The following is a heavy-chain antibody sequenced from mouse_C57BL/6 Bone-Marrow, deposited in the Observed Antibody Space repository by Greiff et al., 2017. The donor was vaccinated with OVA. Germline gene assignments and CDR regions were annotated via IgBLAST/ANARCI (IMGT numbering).Heavy chain of an antibody. CDR2: ISNGGGST. V-gene: IGHV5-12*01. CDR1: GFTFSDYY. Sequence: EVQVVESGGGLVQPGGSLKLSCAASGFTFSDYYMYWVRQTPEKRLEWVAYISNGGGSTYYPDTVKGRFTISRDNAKNTLYLQMSRLKSEDTAMYYCARLVTSYYYAMDYWGQGTSVTVSS. J-gene: IGHJ4*01. D-gene: IGHD2-2*01. CDR3: ARLVTSYYYAMDY.